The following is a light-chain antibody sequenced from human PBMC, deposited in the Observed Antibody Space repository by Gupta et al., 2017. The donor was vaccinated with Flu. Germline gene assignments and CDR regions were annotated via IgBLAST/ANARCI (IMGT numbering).Light chain of an antibody. CDR3: QQDDNLPRT. CDR1: QDITNY. J-gene: IGKJ1*01. CDR2: DAS. Sequence: DIQMTQSPSSLSASVGDRVTITCQASQDITNYLNWYQQKPGKAPKLLIYDASNLEIGVPSRFSGSGSGTNFSCTISSLKPEDIATSECQQDDNLPRTFGQGTKVEI. V-gene: IGKV1-33*01.